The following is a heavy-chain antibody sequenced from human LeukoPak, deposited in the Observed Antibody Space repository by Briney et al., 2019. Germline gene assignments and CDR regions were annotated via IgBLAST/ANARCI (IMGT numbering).Heavy chain of an antibody. CDR1: GGSFSGYY. Sequence: PSETLSLTCAVYGGSFSGYYWSWIRQPPGKGLEWIGEINHSGSTNYNPSLKSRVTISVDTSKNQFSLKLSSVTAADTAVYYCAKRLSSGHQRGAFDIWGQGTMVTVSS. V-gene: IGHV4-34*01. D-gene: IGHD3-22*01. CDR3: AKRLSSGHQRGAFDI. CDR2: INHSGST. J-gene: IGHJ3*02.